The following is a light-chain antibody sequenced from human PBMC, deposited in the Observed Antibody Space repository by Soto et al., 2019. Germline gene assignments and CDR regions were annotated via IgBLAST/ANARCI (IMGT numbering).Light chain of an antibody. Sequence: QSALTQPPSASGTPGQRVTISCSGSSSNIGSNTLNWYQQLPGTAPKLLIYSGNQRPSGVPDRFSGSKSGTSASLAISGLQSEDEADYYCAAWDDSLNGRVFGTGTKLTVL. CDR1: SSNIGSNT. V-gene: IGLV1-44*01. CDR2: SGN. CDR3: AAWDDSLNGRV. J-gene: IGLJ1*01.